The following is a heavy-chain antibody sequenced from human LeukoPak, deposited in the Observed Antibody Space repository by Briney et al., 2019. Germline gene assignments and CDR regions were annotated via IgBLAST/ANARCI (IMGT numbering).Heavy chain of an antibody. CDR3: VRLGRDGYTYGAAY. V-gene: IGHV3-20*04. J-gene: IGHJ1*01. Sequence: PGGSLRLSCAGSGYIFDGYGMRWVRQAPGKGLEWVAGINWNGGSTGYAASVKGRCTISRDNAKTALYLEMNSLRVEDTAFYYCVRLGRDGYTYGAAYWGQGALVTVSS. CDR2: INWNGGST. D-gene: IGHD5-24*01. CDR1: GYIFDGYG.